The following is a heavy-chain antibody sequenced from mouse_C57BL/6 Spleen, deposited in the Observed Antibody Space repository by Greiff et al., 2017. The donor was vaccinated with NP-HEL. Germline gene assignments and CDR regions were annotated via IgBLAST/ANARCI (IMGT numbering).Heavy chain of an antibody. CDR3: ARDYDGSSLFAY. D-gene: IGHD1-1*01. CDR2: IYPGDGDT. CDR1: GYAFSSSW. Sequence: VQLQQSGPELVKPGASVKISCKASGYAFSSSWMNWVKQRPGKGLEWLGRIYPGDGDTNYNGKFKGKATLTADKSSSTAYMQLSSLTSEDSAVYLCARDYDGSSLFAYWGQGTLVTVSA. V-gene: IGHV1-82*01. J-gene: IGHJ3*01.